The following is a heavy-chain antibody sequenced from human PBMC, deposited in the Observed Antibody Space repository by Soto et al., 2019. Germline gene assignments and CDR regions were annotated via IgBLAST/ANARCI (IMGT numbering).Heavy chain of an antibody. V-gene: IGHV3-7*02. CDR3: ARRPKGPGYSYSWGDAFDI. Sequence: EVQLVESGGGLVQPGGSLRLSCAASGFTFSDYWMNWVRQAPGKGLEWVANIKQDGSEKYYVDSVKGRFTISRDNAKKVLCXQMNRVKTEDTAVYYCARRPKGPGYSYSWGDAFDIWGQGTMVTVSS. CDR1: GFTFSDYW. CDR2: IKQDGSEK. D-gene: IGHD6-13*01. J-gene: IGHJ3*02.